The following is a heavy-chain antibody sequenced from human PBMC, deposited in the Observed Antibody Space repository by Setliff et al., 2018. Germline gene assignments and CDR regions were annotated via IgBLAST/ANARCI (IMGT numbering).Heavy chain of an antibody. Sequence: GGSLRLSCAASGFTFGDFAMTWVRQAPGKGLEWVSGIGGRGISTYYADSVKGRFTISRDNSKHTLYLQMNSLRAEDTAVYYCARCTGGDCYLDAFDIWGQGTMVTVSS. D-gene: IGHD2-21*02. CDR3: ARCTGGDCYLDAFDI. CDR1: GFTFGDFA. V-gene: IGHV3-23*01. J-gene: IGHJ3*02. CDR2: IGGRGIST.